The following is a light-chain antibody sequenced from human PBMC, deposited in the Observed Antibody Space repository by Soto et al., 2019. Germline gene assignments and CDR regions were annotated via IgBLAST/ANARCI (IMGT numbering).Light chain of an antibody. CDR3: QQYGSSRNT. CDR1: QSVTSSY. Sequence: ENVLTQSPGTLSLSPGERATLSCRASQSVTSSYLAWYQQKPGQAPRLLIYSASSRATGVPDRLSGSGSATDFTLTISRVEPEDFAVYYCQQYGSSRNTFGQGTKVDIK. CDR2: SAS. J-gene: IGKJ2*01. V-gene: IGKV3-20*01.